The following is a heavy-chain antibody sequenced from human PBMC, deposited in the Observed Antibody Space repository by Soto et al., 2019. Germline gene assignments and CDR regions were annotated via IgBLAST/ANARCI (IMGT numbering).Heavy chain of an antibody. CDR1: RYTFTSYG. D-gene: IGHD3-22*01. CDR2: INAGNGNT. V-gene: IGHV1-3*01. Sequence: ASVKVSCKASRYTFTSYGIHWVRQAPGQRLEWTGWINAGNGNTKYSEKFQGRATITRDTSASTAYLELSSLRSEDTAVYYCARDPNDSSAYYHHYYYGMDVWGQGTTVTVSS. CDR3: ARDPNDSSAYYHHYYYGMDV. J-gene: IGHJ6*02.